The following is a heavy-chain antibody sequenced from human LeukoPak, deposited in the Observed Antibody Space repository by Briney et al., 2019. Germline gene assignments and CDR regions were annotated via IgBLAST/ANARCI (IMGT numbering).Heavy chain of an antibody. V-gene: IGHV3-21*04. D-gene: IGHD1-26*01. CDR3: AKSLLTTASGTGRAFDL. CDR2: ISSSSSYI. CDR1: GFTFSSYS. Sequence: SGGSLRLSCAASGFTFSSYSMNWVRQAPGKGLEWVSSISSSSSYIYYADSVKGRFTISRDNSKNTLYLQMNSLRADDTAEYYCAKSLLTTASGTGRAFDLWGQGTMVTVSS. J-gene: IGHJ3*01.